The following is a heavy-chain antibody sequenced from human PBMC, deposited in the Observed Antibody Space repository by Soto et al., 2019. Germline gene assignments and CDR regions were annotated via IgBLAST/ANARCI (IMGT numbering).Heavy chain of an antibody. J-gene: IGHJ5*02. V-gene: IGHV4-30-4*01. CDR2: IYYSGST. CDR3: ARGHTVVTRVWFDP. Sequence: SETLSLTCTVSGGSISSSDYYWSWIRQPPGKGLEWIGYIYYSGSTYYNPSLKSRVTISVDTSKNQFSLKLSSVTAADTAVYYCARGHTVVTRVWFDPWGQGTLVTV. D-gene: IGHD2-15*01. CDR1: GGSISSSDYY.